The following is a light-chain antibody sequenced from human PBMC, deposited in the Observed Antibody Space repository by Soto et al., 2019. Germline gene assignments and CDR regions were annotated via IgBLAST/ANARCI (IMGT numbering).Light chain of an antibody. J-gene: IGKJ1*01. V-gene: IGKV3-20*01. CDR2: GAS. CDR3: QQYLTSPRT. CDR1: QSVSRNY. Sequence: IGLTQSAGTLSLYPGGRATLSCRASQSVSRNYVAWYQQKPGQAPRLLIYGASSRASGIPDRFSGSGSGTDFTLTITRLEPEDFAVYFCQQYLTSPRTFGQGTKVDIK.